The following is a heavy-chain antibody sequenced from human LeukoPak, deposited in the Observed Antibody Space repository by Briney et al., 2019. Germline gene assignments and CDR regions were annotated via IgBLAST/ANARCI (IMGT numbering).Heavy chain of an antibody. V-gene: IGHV3-7*01. CDR2: IKQDGSDK. CDR3: ARGGAPWALDI. CDR1: GFTFSSYW. J-gene: IGHJ3*02. D-gene: IGHD3-10*01. Sequence: GGSLRLSCAASGFTFSSYWMNWVRQAPGKGLEWVANIKQDGSDKYYVDSVKGRFTISRDNAKNSLYLQMNSLRAEDTAVYYCARGGAPWALDIWGQGTMVTASS.